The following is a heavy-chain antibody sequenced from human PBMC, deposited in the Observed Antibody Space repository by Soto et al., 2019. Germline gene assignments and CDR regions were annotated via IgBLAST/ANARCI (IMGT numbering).Heavy chain of an antibody. CDR1: GYTFTSYA. J-gene: IGHJ5*02. Sequence: ASVKVSCKASGYTFTSYALSWVRHAPGQGLEWMGWISTYNGNTNYAQNLQGRATMTTDISTNTAYMELRSLRSDDTAVYYCARVVGGIPVAGSWNWFDPWGQGTLVTVSS. D-gene: IGHD6-19*01. CDR2: ISTYNGNT. CDR3: ARVVGGIPVAGSWNWFDP. V-gene: IGHV1-18*04.